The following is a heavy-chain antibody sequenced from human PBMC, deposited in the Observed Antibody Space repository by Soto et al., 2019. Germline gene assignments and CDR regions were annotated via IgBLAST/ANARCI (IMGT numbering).Heavy chain of an antibody. CDR3: ARESEDLTSNFDY. V-gene: IGHV3-48*01. J-gene: IGHJ4*02. CDR2: ISSSSSTI. CDR1: GFTFSSYS. Sequence: GGSLRLSCAASGFTFSSYSMNWVRQAPGKGLEWVSYISSSSSTIYYADSVKGRFTISRDNAKNSLYLQMNSLRAEDTAVYYCARESEDLTSNFDYWGQGTLVTVSS.